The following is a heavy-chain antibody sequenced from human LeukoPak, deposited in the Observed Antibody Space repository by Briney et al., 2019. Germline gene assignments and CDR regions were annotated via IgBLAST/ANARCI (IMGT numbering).Heavy chain of an antibody. CDR1: GYTFTGYY. CDR3: ASYSSGWYAEYYFDY. J-gene: IGHJ4*02. D-gene: IGHD6-19*01. CDR2: INPNSGGT. Sequence: ASVKVSCKASGYTFTGYYMHWVRQAPGQGLEWMGWINPNSGGTNYAQKFQGRVTMTRDTSISTAYMELSRLRSDDTAVYYCASYSSGWYAEYYFDYWGQGTLVTVSS. V-gene: IGHV1-2*02.